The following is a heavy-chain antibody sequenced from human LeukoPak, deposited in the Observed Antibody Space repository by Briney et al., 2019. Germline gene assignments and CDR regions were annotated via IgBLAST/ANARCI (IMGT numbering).Heavy chain of an antibody. CDR1: GFTFSSYA. J-gene: IGHJ4*02. CDR3: AKADRGYTYGSFDY. V-gene: IGHV3-23*01. Sequence: PGGSLRLSCAASGFTFSSYAMSWVRQAPGKGLEWVSAISGSGGSTYYADSVKGRLTISRDNSKNTLYLQMNSLRAEDTAVYYCAKADRGYTYGSFDYWGQGTLVTVSS. D-gene: IGHD5-18*01. CDR2: ISGSGGST.